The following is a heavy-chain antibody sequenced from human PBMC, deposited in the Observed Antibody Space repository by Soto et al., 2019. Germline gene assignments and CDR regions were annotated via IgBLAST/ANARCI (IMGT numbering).Heavy chain of an antibody. J-gene: IGHJ6*02. V-gene: IGHV3-7*05. D-gene: IGHD3-10*01. CDR3: ARDRGGSGSYYNVGTPSLYSLWGLEYYYYGMDV. CDR2: IKQDGSEK. CDR1: GFTFSSYW. Sequence: GGSLRLSCAASGFTFSSYWMSWVRQAPGKGLEWVANIKQDGSEKYYVDSVKGRFTISRDNAKNSLYLQMNSLRAEDTAVYYCARDRGGSGSYYNVGTPSLYSLWGLEYYYYGMDVWGQGTTVTVSS.